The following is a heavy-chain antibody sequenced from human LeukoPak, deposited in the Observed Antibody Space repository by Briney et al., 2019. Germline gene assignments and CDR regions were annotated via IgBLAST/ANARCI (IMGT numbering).Heavy chain of an antibody. CDR3: AKDGLYYDGSEHVYYFDS. CDR1: GFTFSRSA. V-gene: IGHV3-23*01. J-gene: IGHJ4*02. Sequence: GESLRLSCAASGFTFSRSAMTWVRQGPGTGLEFVASIIYSGGATYYADSVKGRFTISRDNSKNTLYLQMNSLRAEDTALYYCAKDGLYYDGSEHVYYFDSWGQGTLVTVSS. CDR2: IIYSGGAT. D-gene: IGHD3-22*01.